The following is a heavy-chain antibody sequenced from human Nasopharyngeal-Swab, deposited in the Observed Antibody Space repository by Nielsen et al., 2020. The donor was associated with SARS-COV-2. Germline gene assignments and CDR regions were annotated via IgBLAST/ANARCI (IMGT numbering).Heavy chain of an antibody. V-gene: IGHV1-8*01. Sequence: ASVKVSCKASGYTFTSYDINWVQQATGQGLEWMGWMNPNSGNTGYAQKFQGRVTMTRNTSISTAYMELSSLRSEDTAVYYCARAERGRIVVVITSFYYYYMDVWGKGTTVTVSS. D-gene: IGHD3-22*01. J-gene: IGHJ6*03. CDR2: MNPNSGNT. CDR3: ARAERGRIVVVITSFYYYYMDV. CDR1: GYTFTSYD.